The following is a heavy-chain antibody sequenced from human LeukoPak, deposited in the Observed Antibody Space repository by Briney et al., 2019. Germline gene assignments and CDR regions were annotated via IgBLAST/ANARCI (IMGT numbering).Heavy chain of an antibody. Sequence: SQTLSLTCTVSGDSIRSGSYYWSWIRQPPGKGLEWIGYIYYSGNSFYNPSLKSRVTISVDTSKNQFSMNLGSVTAADTAVYYCARDFRALRYFDLWGRGTLVTVSS. V-gene: IGHV4-30-4*01. J-gene: IGHJ2*01. CDR1: GDSIRSGSYY. CDR3: ARDFRALRYFDL. CDR2: IYYSGNS.